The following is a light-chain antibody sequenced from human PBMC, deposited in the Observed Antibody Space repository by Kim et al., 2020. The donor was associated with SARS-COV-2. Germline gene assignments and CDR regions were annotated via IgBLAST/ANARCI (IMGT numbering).Light chain of an antibody. Sequence: PAPIADRSSQSLVDVDGIIYLNWFPQRPCQAPRRLIHKVSNRASGVPYRFIGRGSGMQVTLQLSRVEAQDVEVYYCMHGTHWPFIFGPGTKSYIK. CDR3: MHGTHWPFI. CDR1: QSLVDVDGIIY. J-gene: IGKJ3*01. V-gene: IGKV2-30*01. CDR2: KVS.